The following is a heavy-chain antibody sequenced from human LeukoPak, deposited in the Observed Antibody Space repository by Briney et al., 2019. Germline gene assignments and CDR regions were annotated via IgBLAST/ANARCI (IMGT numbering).Heavy chain of an antibody. CDR1: GFTFSTYA. Sequence: GGSLRLSCAASGFTFSTYAMHWVRQAPGKGLEWVAVIWSDSTNKYYADSVRGRFTISRDNAKNTLYLQMSSLRAEDTAMYYCARDRLATVTTFHFDYWGQGTLVTVSS. J-gene: IGHJ4*02. CDR3: ARDRLATVTTFHFDY. CDR2: IWSDSTNK. V-gene: IGHV3-33*01. D-gene: IGHD4-17*01.